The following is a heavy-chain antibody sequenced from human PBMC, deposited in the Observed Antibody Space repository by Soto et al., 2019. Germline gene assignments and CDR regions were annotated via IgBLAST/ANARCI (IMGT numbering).Heavy chain of an antibody. Sequence: QVQLQESGPGLVKPSDTLSLTCSVSGYSVSSDNWWAWIRQPPGKGLEWIGYIYYSGDTYYNSSLEIRVSTSVATAAYQFSLSLTSVAALDTAVYYCASNRPGYGWFAPWGQGTLVIVSS. CDR1: GYSVSSDNW. J-gene: IGHJ5*02. CDR3: ASNRPGYGWFAP. CDR2: IYYSGDT. D-gene: IGHD6-13*01. V-gene: IGHV4-28*01.